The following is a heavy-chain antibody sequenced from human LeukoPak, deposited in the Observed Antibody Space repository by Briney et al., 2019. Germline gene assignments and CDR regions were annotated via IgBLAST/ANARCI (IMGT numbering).Heavy chain of an antibody. J-gene: IGHJ6*03. CDR2: IFYDGSIQ. D-gene: IGHD3-9*01. CDR3: AKDQVLRYFDWPNYYMDV. CDR1: GFTFSNYA. Sequence: GGSLRLSCTASGFTFSNYAMHWVRQAPGKGLEWVAVIFYDGSIQYYADSVKGRFTISRDNSMNTLYLQMNSLRAEDTAVYYCAKDQVLRYFDWPNYYMDVWGKGTTVTISS. V-gene: IGHV3-30*04.